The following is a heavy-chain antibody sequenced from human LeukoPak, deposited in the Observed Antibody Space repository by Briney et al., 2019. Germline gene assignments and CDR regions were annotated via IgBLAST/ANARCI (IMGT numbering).Heavy chain of an antibody. CDR1: GGSISSSSYC. V-gene: IGHV4-39*07. D-gene: IGHD2-21*02. J-gene: IGHJ4*02. Sequence: SETLSLTCTVSGGSISSSSYCWGWIRQPPGKGLEWIGNIYYSESTYYNPSLKSRVTISVDTSKNQFSLKLSSVTAADTAVYYCARPRLLLGYFDYWGQGTLVTVSS. CDR2: IYYSEST. CDR3: ARPRLLLGYFDY.